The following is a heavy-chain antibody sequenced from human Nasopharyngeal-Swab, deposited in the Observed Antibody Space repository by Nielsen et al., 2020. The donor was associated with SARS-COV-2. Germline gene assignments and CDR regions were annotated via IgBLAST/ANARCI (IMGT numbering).Heavy chain of an antibody. CDR1: GYTFTSYG. CDR2: ISTYTGDA. V-gene: IGHV1-18*04. J-gene: IGHJ5*02. CDR3: ARQSSGSLHGLDP. Sequence: ASVKVSCKASGYTFTSYGFTWVRQAPGQGLEWMGWISTYTGDANYAQKLQGRVTMTTDTSTSTAYMELRSLRSDDTAVYYCARQSSGSLHGLDPWAQGTLVTVSS. D-gene: IGHD1-26*01.